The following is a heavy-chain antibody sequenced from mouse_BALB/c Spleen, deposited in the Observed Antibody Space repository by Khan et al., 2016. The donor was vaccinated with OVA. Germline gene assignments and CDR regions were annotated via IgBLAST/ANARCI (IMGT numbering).Heavy chain of an antibody. CDR3: ARDDDYDGYYTMDY. V-gene: IGHV5-4*02. D-gene: IGHD2-4*01. CDR1: GFTFSDYY. Sequence: EVELVESGGGLVNPGGSLKLSCAASGFTFSDYYMYWVRQTPEKRLEWVATISDGGNYTYYPDDLKGRFPISRDNAKNSLYLQMSSLKSEDTAMYYCARDDDYDGYYTMDYWGQGTSVTVSS. J-gene: IGHJ4*01. CDR2: ISDGGNYT.